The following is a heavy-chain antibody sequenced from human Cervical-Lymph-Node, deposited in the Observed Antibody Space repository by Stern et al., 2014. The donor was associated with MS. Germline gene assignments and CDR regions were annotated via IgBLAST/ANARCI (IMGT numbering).Heavy chain of an antibody. CDR2: ISYDGRDK. J-gene: IGHJ4*02. V-gene: IGHV3-30*04. Sequence: VQLLESGGGVVQPGRSLRLSCAASGFVFRRYALHWVRQAPGKGLEWVALISYDGRDKYYTDSVKGRLTVSRDNSNNTVDLEMNSLRLEDTAVYYCAKGGSGSYLDWGQGSLVTVSS. D-gene: IGHD1-26*01. CDR3: AKGGSGSYLD. CDR1: GFVFRRYA.